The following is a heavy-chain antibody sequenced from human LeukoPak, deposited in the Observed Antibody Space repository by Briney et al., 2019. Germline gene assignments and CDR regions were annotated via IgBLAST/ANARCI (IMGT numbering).Heavy chain of an antibody. V-gene: IGHV7-4-1*01. CDR3: AREGFYGSGGNWFDP. Sequence: GASVKVSCKASGYTFTSYAMNWVRQAPGQGLEWMGWIDTNTGNPTYAQGFTGRFVFSLDTSVSTAYLQIYSLKAEDTGIYYCAREGFYGSGGNWFDPWGQGTLVTVSS. J-gene: IGHJ5*02. CDR1: GYTFTSYA. CDR2: IDTNTGNP. D-gene: IGHD3-10*01.